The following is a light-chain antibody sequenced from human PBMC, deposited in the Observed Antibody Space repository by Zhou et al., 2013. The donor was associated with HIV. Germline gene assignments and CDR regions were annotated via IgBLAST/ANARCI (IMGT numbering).Light chain of an antibody. CDR3: QQANSFPLT. J-gene: IGKJ4*01. CDR2: AAS. CDR1: QNINNY. V-gene: IGKV1-27*01. Sequence: DIQMTQSPSSLSASVGDRVTITCRASQNINNYLAWYQQKPGKVPKLLIYAASTLQSGVPSRFSGSRSGTDFTLTISSLQPEDFATYYCQQANSFPLTFGGGTKVEIK.